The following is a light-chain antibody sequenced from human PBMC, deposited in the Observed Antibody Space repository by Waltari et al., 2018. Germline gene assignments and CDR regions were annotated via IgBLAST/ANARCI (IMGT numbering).Light chain of an antibody. Sequence: QSALTQPASVSGSPGQSITISCTGTSSHVGGYNSASWYQQHPGKAPKLMIYDVSNRPSGVSNRFSGSKSGNTASLTISGLQAEDEADYYCSSYTSSNTLGFGTGTKVTVL. J-gene: IGLJ1*01. CDR1: SSHVGGYNS. CDR2: DVS. CDR3: SSYTSSNTLG. V-gene: IGLV2-14*03.